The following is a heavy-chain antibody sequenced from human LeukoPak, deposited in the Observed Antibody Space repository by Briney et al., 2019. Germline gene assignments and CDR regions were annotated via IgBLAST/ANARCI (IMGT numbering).Heavy chain of an antibody. Sequence: SETLSLTCTVSGGSISSGDYYWSWIRQPPGKGLEWIGYIYYSGSTYYNPSLKSRVTISVDTSKNQFSLKLSSVTAADTAVYYCAREEGGYSYGYTHWGQGTLVTASS. D-gene: IGHD5-18*01. CDR1: GGSISSGDYY. V-gene: IGHV4-30-4*01. J-gene: IGHJ4*02. CDR3: AREEGGYSYGYTH. CDR2: IYYSGST.